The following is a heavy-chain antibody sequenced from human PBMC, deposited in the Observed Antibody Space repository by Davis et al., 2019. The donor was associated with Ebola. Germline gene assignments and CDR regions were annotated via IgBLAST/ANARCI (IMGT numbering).Heavy chain of an antibody. D-gene: IGHD2-15*01. Sequence: GESLKISCAASRFTFSDSWMHWVRQVPGKGPMWVARINSDGSTTHYADSVKGRFTISRDNAKNTLYLQMDSLTDDDTALYYCTRGVDTTLASWSDALDLWGQGTKVTVSS. CDR1: RFTFSDSW. V-gene: IGHV3-74*01. CDR2: INSDGSTT. J-gene: IGHJ3*01. CDR3: TRGVDTTLASWSDALDL.